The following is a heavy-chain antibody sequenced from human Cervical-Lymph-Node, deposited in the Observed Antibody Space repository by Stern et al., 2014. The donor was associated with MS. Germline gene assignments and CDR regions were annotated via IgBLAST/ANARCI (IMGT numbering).Heavy chain of an antibody. V-gene: IGHV3-21*01. CDR2: ISTGSSYI. Sequence: EVQLEESGGGLVKPGGSLRLSCAASGFTFSSYSMNWVRQAPGKGLEWVSSISTGSSYIYYADSVKGRFTISRDNAKNSLYLQMNSLRAEDTAVYYCARDTITMVRGGYYFDYWGQGTLVTVSS. CDR3: ARDTITMVRGGYYFDY. J-gene: IGHJ4*02. D-gene: IGHD3-10*01. CDR1: GFTFSSYS.